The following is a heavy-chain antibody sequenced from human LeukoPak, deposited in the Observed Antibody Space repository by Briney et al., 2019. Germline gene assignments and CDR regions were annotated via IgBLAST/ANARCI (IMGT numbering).Heavy chain of an antibody. CDR2: IIPILGIA. CDR3: ARDLESSGWYWGHAFDI. D-gene: IGHD6-19*01. CDR1: GGTFSSYA. J-gene: IGHJ3*02. Sequence: ASVKVSCKASGGTFSSYAISWVRQAPGPGLEWMGRIIPILGIANYAQKFQGRVTITADKSTSTAYMELSSLRSEDTAVYYGARDLESSGWYWGHAFDIWGQGTMVTVSS. V-gene: IGHV1-69*04.